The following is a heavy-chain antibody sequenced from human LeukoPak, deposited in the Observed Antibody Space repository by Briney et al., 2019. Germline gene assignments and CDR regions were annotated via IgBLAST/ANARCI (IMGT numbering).Heavy chain of an antibody. CDR3: ARGATMTVVVTTDAFDI. V-gene: IGHV4-4*07. D-gene: IGHD3-22*01. J-gene: IGHJ3*02. Sequence: SETLSLTCTVSGGSISSYYWSWIRQPAGKGLEWIGRIYTSGSTNYNPSLKSRVTMSVDTSKNQFSLKLSSVTAADTAVYFCARGATMTVVVTTDAFDIWGQGTMVTVSS. CDR1: GGSISSYY. CDR2: IYTSGST.